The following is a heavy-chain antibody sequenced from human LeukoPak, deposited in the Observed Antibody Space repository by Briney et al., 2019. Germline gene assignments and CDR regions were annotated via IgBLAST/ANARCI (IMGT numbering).Heavy chain of an antibody. D-gene: IGHD2-15*01. CDR3: AKALIEVVADGVDY. V-gene: IGHV3-23*01. J-gene: IGHJ4*02. Sequence: GGSLRLSCAASGFTFSSYAMSWVHQAPGKGLEWVSAISGSGGSTYYADSVKGRFTISRDNSKNTLYLQMNSLRAEVTAVYYCAKALIEVVADGVDYWGQGTLVTVSS. CDR1: GFTFSSYA. CDR2: ISGSGGST.